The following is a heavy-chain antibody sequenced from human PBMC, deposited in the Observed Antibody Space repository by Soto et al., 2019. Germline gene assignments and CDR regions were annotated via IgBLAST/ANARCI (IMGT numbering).Heavy chain of an antibody. CDR3: AKDKGVFNWATSYFDY. CDR2: TSYDGNNE. V-gene: IGHV3-30*18. CDR1: GFTFSNYA. D-gene: IGHD1-1*01. J-gene: IGHJ4*02. Sequence: GGCLRLSCAASGFTFSNYAIHWVRQAPGKGLEWLALTSYDGNNEYYTDSVKGRFTISRDNSKNTLFLQMHSPRPEDTAVYYCAKDKGVFNWATSYFDYWGQGALVTVYS.